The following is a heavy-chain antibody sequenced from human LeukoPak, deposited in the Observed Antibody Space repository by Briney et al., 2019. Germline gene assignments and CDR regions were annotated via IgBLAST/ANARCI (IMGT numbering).Heavy chain of an antibody. CDR2: IIPIFGTA. J-gene: IGHJ6*04. D-gene: IGHD6-13*01. V-gene: IGHV1-69*06. CDR3: ASHSGVPTAAGTGYYYYGMDV. Sequence: SVKVSCKASGGTFSSYAISWVRQTPGQGLEWMGGIIPIFGTANYAQKFQGRVTITADKSTSTAYMELSSLRSEDTAVYYCASHSGVPTAAGTGYYYYGMDVWGKGTTVTVSS. CDR1: GGTFSSYA.